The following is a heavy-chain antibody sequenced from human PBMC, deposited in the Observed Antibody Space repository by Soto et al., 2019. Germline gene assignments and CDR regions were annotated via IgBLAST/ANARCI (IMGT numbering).Heavy chain of an antibody. D-gene: IGHD3-16*02. CDR3: ARKMITFGGVIVKGAFDI. J-gene: IGHJ3*02. CDR2: TNHSGST. V-gene: IGHV4-34*01. CDR1: GGSFSGYY. Sequence: QVQLQQWGAGLLKPSETLSLTCAVYGGSFSGYYWSWIRQPPGKGLEWIGETNHSGSTNYNPSLKSRVTISVDTSKNQFSLKLSSLTAADTAVYYCARKMITFGGVIVKGAFDIWGQGTMVTVSS.